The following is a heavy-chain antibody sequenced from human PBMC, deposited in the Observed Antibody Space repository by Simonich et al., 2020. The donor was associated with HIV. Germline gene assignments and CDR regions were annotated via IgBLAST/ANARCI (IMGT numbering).Heavy chain of an antibody. Sequence: QLQLQESGPGLVKPSETLSLTCTVSGGSISSYYWSWIRQPPGKGLEWIGYIHYSGSTNTNPSLKSRVTISVDTSKNQFSLKLSSVTAADTAVYYCARTSYYGSGSYYSDYWGQGTLVTVSS. V-gene: IGHV4-59*12. J-gene: IGHJ4*02. CDR3: ARTSYYGSGSYYSDY. CDR2: IHYSGST. D-gene: IGHD3-10*01. CDR1: GGSISSYY.